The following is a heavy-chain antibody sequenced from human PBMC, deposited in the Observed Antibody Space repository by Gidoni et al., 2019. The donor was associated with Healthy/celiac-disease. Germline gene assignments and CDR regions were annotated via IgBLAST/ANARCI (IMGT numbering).Heavy chain of an antibody. CDR1: GFTFSSYA. Sequence: EVQLLESGGGLVQPGGSLSLSCAASGFTFSSYAMSWVRQAPGKGLEWVSAISGSGGSTYYADSVKGRFTISRDNSKNTLYLQMNSLRAEDTAVYYCAKVGATAYYYYYGMDVWGQGTTVTVSS. CDR2: ISGSGGST. V-gene: IGHV3-23*01. CDR3: AKVGATAYYYYYGMDV. D-gene: IGHD1-26*01. J-gene: IGHJ6*02.